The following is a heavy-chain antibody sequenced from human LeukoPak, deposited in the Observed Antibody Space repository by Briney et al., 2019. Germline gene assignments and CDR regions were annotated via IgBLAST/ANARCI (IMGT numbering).Heavy chain of an antibody. CDR3: ARPARGSHAPDAFDI. J-gene: IGHJ3*02. D-gene: IGHD3-16*01. Sequence: GESLKISCKGSGYRFTSYWIGWVRQMPGKGLEWMGIIYPGDSDTRYSPSFQGQVTISADKSISTAYLQWGSLKASDTAMYYCARPARGSHAPDAFDIWGQGTMVTVSS. V-gene: IGHV5-51*01. CDR1: GYRFTSYW. CDR2: IYPGDSDT.